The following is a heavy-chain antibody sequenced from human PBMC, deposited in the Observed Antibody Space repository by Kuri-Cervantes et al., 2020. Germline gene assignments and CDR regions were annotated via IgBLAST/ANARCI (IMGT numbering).Heavy chain of an antibody. D-gene: IGHD2-2*02. J-gene: IGHJ6*02. CDR1: GGSISSGGYY. Sequence: LRLSCTVSGGSISSGGYYWSWIRQHPGKGLEWIGYIYYSGSTYYNPSLKSRVTISVNTSKNQFSLKLSSVTAADTAVYYCARVSGYCSSTSCYTGYYYYGMDVWGQGTTVTVSS. CDR2: IYYSGST. V-gene: IGHV4-31*03. CDR3: ARVSGYCSSTSCYTGYYYYGMDV.